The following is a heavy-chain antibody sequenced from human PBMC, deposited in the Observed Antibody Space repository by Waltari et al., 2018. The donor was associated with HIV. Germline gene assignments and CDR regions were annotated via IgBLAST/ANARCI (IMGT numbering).Heavy chain of an antibody. CDR1: GFTFTHYR. D-gene: IGHD1-26*01. V-gene: IGHV3-7*01. CDR2: IKDDGSEK. CDR3: ARIGTFPHNYAIDF. J-gene: IGHJ6*02. Sequence: VQLMESGGGLVQSGGSLRSSFEASGFTFTHYRMSWVRQTPGKGLEWVAYIKDDGSEKYYMGSVKGRFTISRDNAKNSMFLQMNSLRAEDTAVYYCARIGTFPHNYAIDFWGQGTTVTVSS.